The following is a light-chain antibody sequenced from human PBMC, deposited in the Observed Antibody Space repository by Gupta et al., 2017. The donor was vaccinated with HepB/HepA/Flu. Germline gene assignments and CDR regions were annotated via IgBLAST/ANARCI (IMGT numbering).Light chain of an antibody. J-gene: IGLJ1*01. Sequence: SVLTLSPSVSVAPRKTATITCGGENIGRKSVHCYQQKPGQAPMLLIYYDSDRAPGVPRRCSASSSGDTATHSIMRVEDGDEADYFCQVGESTTENIYVFGTGTKVTVL. CDR2: YDS. CDR1: NIGRKS. V-gene: IGLV3-21*01. CDR3: QVGESTTENIYV.